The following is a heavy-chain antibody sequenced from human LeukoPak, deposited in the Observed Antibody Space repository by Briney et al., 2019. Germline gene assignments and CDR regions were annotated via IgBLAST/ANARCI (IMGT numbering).Heavy chain of an antibody. CDR1: GFTFSSYA. J-gene: IGHJ5*02. V-gene: IGHV4-34*01. CDR2: INHSGST. Sequence: GSLRLSCAASGFTFSSYAMSWIRQPPGKGLEWIGEINHSGSTNYNPSLKSRVTISVDTSKNQFSLKLSSVTAADTAVYYCARAGVVWFDPWGQGTLVTVSS. CDR3: ARAGVVWFDP. D-gene: IGHD3-3*01.